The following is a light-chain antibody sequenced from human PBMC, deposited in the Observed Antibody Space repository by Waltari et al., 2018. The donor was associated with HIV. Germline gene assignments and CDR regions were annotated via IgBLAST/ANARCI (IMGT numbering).Light chain of an antibody. Sequence: QSALTQPASVSGSPGQSITISCTGTNSDVGRYNHVPWYQQPPGKAPNLMIYEVSNRPSGISNRFSGYKSGNTASLTISGLQAEDEADYYCSSYTGASTPWVVGGGTKLTVL. CDR2: EVS. J-gene: IGLJ3*02. CDR1: NSDVGRYNH. V-gene: IGLV2-14*01. CDR3: SSYTGASTPWV.